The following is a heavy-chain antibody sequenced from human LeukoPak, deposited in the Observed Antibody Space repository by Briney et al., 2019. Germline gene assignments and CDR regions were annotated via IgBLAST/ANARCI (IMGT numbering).Heavy chain of an antibody. Sequence: PGGSLRLSCAASGFTFSSYWMNWVRQAPGKGLEWLATIKQDGSETHYLDSVKGRLSISRDNAKNSLYLQINSLRAEDTAVYYCARGGGWDQLLCHYWGQGTLVTVSS. V-gene: IGHV3-7*01. CDR2: IKQDGSET. CDR1: GFTFSSYW. D-gene: IGHD2-2*01. J-gene: IGHJ4*02. CDR3: ARGGGWDQLLCHY.